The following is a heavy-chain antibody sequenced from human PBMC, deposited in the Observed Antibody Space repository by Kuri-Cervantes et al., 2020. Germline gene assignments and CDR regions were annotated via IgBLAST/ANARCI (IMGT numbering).Heavy chain of an antibody. J-gene: IGHJ4*02. D-gene: IGHD2-21*02. CDR3: AREFPGYCGGDCAFDY. CDR1: GDTFSSYA. CDR2: IIPIFGTA. Sequence: SVKVSCKASGDTFSSYAISWVRQAPGQGLEWMGGIIPIFGTANYAQKFQGRVTITADKSTSTAYMELSSLSSEDTAVYYCAREFPGYCGGDCAFDYWGQGTLVTVSS. V-gene: IGHV1-69*06.